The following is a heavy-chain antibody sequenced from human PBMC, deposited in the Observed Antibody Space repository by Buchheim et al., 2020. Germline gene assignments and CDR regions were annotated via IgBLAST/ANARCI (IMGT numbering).Heavy chain of an antibody. CDR1: GDSIGSSSNF. CDR2: THYTRTT. Sequence: QLQLQESGPGLVKPSETLSLTCTVSGDSIGSSSNFWCWIRQAPGKGLEWIVSTHYTRTTYYNPSLKSRVTISVDTSKNQFSLTLNSVTAADTAIYYCARRALWSGDGYNWFDSGGQGIL. J-gene: IGHJ5*01. CDR3: ARRALWSGDGYNWFDS. D-gene: IGHD3-3*01. V-gene: IGHV4-39*07.